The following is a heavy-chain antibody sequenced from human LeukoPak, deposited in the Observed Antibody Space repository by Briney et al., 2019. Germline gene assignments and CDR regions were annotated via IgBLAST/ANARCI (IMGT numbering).Heavy chain of an antibody. CDR3: AKGGLGYCSSTSCYEWIDY. CDR2: ISGSGGST. D-gene: IGHD2-2*01. V-gene: IGHV3-23*01. Sequence: GGSLRLSCAASGFTFSSYAMSWVRQAPGKGLEWVSAISGSGGSTYYADSVKGRFTISRDNSKNTLYLQMNSLRAEDTAVYYCAKGGLGYCSSTSCYEWIDYWGQGTLVTVYS. J-gene: IGHJ4*02. CDR1: GFTFSSYA.